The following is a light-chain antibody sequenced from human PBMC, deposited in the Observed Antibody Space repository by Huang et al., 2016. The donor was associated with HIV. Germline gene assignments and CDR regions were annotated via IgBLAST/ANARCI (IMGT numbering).Light chain of an antibody. V-gene: IGKV1-5*03. CDR3: QQYNHYST. Sequence: DIQMTQSPSTLSASVGDRVTITCRASQSISRWLAGYQQKPGKAPKVLIYKASTVHSGVPSRFSGSGSGTEFTLTISSLQPDDFATYYCQQYNHYSTFGQGTKLEIK. J-gene: IGKJ2*01. CDR2: KAS. CDR1: QSISRW.